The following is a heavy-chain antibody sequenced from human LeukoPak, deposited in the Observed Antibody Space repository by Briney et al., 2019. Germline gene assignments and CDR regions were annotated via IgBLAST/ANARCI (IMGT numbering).Heavy chain of an antibody. J-gene: IGHJ4*02. D-gene: IGHD3-10*01. V-gene: IGHV3-53*01. CDR2: LYSGGST. CDR1: GFTVSSCY. Sequence: GGSLRLSCAASGFTVSSCYMSWVRQAPGKGLEWVSVLYSGGSTYYADSAKGRFTISRDNSKNTLYLQMNSLRAEDTAVYYCARAPTMVRGVYFDYWGQGTLVTVSS. CDR3: ARAPTMVRGVYFDY.